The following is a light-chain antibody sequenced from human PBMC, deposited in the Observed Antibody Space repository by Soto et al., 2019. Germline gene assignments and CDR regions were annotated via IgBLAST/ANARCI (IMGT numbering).Light chain of an antibody. J-gene: IGKJ1*01. CDR3: LQDYGDSWT. Sequence: DIQMTQSPSSLSASVVDRVTITCLASQGISNWLAWYQQKPGKAPKRLIYAASNLYTGVPSRFSGRRSGTEFTLTISSLQPEDFASYYCLQDYGDSWTFGQGTKVDI. CDR1: QGISNW. V-gene: IGKV1-12*01. CDR2: AAS.